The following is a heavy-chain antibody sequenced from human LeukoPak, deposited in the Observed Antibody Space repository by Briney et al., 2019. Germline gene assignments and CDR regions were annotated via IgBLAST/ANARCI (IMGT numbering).Heavy chain of an antibody. Sequence: GGSLRLSCAASVFTFSSYGMHWVRQAPAKGLEGVAFIRYDGSNKYYADSVKGRFTISRDNSKNTLYLQMNSLRAEDTAVYYCAKHHIAAAGTTTYYFDYWGQGTLVTVSS. CDR3: AKHHIAAAGTTTYYFDY. J-gene: IGHJ4*02. CDR2: IRYDGSNK. V-gene: IGHV3-30*02. D-gene: IGHD6-13*01. CDR1: VFTFSSYG.